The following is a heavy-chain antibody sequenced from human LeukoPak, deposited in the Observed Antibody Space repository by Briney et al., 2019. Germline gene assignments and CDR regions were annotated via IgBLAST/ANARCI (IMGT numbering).Heavy chain of an antibody. V-gene: IGHV3-7*01. CDR2: IKQDGSEK. J-gene: IGHJ4*02. Sequence: GRSLRLSWAAARFTPSSFWMSWVRQAPGKGREWVANIKQDGSEKYYVDSVKGRFTISRDNAKNSLYLQMNSLRAEDTAVYYCAREGKTYYYDSSGYFDYWGQGTLVTVSS. D-gene: IGHD3-22*01. CDR1: RFTPSSFW. CDR3: AREGKTYYYDSSGYFDY.